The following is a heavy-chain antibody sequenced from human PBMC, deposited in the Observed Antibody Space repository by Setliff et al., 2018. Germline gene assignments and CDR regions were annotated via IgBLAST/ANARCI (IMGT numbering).Heavy chain of an antibody. V-gene: IGHV4-34*10. CDR1: GVSFSDYY. Sequence: NPSETLSLTCTVYGVSFSDYYWGWVRQSPGKGLDWIGEINHSGTTNYDPSLEGRISISVDTSRNQFSLELSSVTAADTAVYYCARDPGVHSGTWCLDSWGQGTQVTVSS. CDR3: ARDPGVHSGTWCLDS. J-gene: IGHJ4*02. CDR2: INHSGTT. D-gene: IGHD2-8*01.